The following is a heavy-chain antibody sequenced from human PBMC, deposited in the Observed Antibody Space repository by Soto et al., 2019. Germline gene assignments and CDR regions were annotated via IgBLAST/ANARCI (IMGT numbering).Heavy chain of an antibody. J-gene: IGHJ4*02. CDR2: ISTSGSTI. V-gene: IGHV3-11*01. CDR1: GFTFSDYY. CDR3: ARDRYFGSGSDGY. D-gene: IGHD3-10*01. Sequence: GGSLRLSCAASGFTFSDYYMSWIRQAPGKGLECVSYISTSGSTIYYADSVKGRFTISRDNAKNSLYLQMNSLRAEDTAVYYCARDRYFGSGSDGYWGQGTLVTVSS.